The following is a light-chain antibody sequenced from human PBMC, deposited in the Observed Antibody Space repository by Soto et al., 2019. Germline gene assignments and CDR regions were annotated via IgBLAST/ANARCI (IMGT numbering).Light chain of an antibody. CDR1: QTIDNT. V-gene: IGKV3-11*01. Sequence: EIVMTQSPATLSLSPGERATLSFRASQTIDNTLAWYQQKPGQAPRLLIYDASNRATGIPARFSGSGSGTDFTLTISSLEPEDFAVYYCQQRSNWPPKITFGQGTRLEI. CDR3: QQRSNWPPKIT. CDR2: DAS. J-gene: IGKJ5*01.